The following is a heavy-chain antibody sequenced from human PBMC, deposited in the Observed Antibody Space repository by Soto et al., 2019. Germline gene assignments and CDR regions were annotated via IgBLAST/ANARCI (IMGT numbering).Heavy chain of an antibody. CDR2: IIPILGIA. CDR3: ARVRGNDFWSGYSRSYDAFDI. J-gene: IGHJ3*02. D-gene: IGHD3-3*01. V-gene: IGHV1-69*02. Sequence: QVQLVQSGAEVKKPGSSVKVSCKASGGTFSSYTISWVRQAPGQGLEWMGRIIPILGIANYAQKFQGRVTITADKSTSTAYMELSSLRSEDTAVYYCARVRGNDFWSGYSRSYDAFDIWGQGTMVTVSS. CDR1: GGTFSSYT.